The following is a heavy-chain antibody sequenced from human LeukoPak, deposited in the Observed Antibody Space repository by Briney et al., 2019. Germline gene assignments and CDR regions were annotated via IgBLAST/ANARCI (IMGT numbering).Heavy chain of an antibody. CDR1: GGSISSYY. CDR3: ATIYAYCGGDCYSPEVLWGARWFDP. J-gene: IGHJ5*02. V-gene: IGHV4-59*12. Sequence: SETLSLTCTVSGGSISSYYWSWIRQPPVKGLEWIGYIYYSGSTYYNPSLKSRVTISVDTSKNQFSLKLSSVTAADTAVYYCATIYAYCGGDCYSPEVLWGARWFDPWGQGTLVTVSS. D-gene: IGHD2-21*02. CDR2: IYYSGST.